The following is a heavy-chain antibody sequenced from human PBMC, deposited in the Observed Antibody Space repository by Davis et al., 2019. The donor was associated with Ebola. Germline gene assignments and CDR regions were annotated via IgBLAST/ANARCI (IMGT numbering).Heavy chain of an antibody. CDR1: GFTFSSYA. J-gene: IGHJ6*02. Sequence: GGSLRLSCAASGFTFSSYAMSWVRQAPGKGLEWVSAISGSGGSTYYADSVKGRFTISRDNSKNTLYLQMNSLRAEDTAVYYCARDLIQLYSGMDVWGQGTTVTVSS. D-gene: IGHD5-18*01. CDR2: ISGSGGST. V-gene: IGHV3-23*01. CDR3: ARDLIQLYSGMDV.